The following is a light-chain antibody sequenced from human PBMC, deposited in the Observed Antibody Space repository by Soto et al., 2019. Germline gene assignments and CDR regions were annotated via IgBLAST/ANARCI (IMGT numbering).Light chain of an antibody. CDR2: DAS. J-gene: IGKJ4*01. CDR1: QDISNF. V-gene: IGKV1-33*01. Sequence: DIQMTQSPSSLSASVGDRVTITCQASQDISNFLNWYQQKPGKAPKILIYDASVLEAAVPSRFSGGGSGTHFTLTISSLQAEDVATYYCQQFDSLPLTFGGGTKVEIK. CDR3: QQFDSLPLT.